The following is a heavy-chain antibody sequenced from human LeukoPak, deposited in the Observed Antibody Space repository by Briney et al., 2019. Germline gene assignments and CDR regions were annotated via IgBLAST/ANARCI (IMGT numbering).Heavy chain of an antibody. Sequence: SETLSLTCAVYGGSFSGYYWSWIRQPPGKGLEWIGSIYYSGSTYYNPSLKSRVTISVDTSKNQFSLKLSSVTAADTAVYYCARDYGSGTGWFDPWGQGTLVTVSS. D-gene: IGHD3-10*01. J-gene: IGHJ5*02. CDR3: ARDYGSGTGWFDP. CDR2: IYYSGST. CDR1: GGSFSGYY. V-gene: IGHV4-34*01.